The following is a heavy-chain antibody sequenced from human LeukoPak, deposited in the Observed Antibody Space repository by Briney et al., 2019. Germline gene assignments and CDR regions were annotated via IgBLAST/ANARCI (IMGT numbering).Heavy chain of an antibody. CDR1: GGSISSSSYY. CDR3: ARVGHTAMANFDY. Sequence: PSETLSLTCTVSGGSISSSSYYWGWIRQPPGKGLEWIGSIYYSGSTYYNPSLKSRVTISVDTSKNQFSLKLSSVTAADTAVYYCARVGHTAMANFDYWGQGTLVTVSS. CDR2: IYYSGST. J-gene: IGHJ4*02. V-gene: IGHV4-39*07. D-gene: IGHD5-18*01.